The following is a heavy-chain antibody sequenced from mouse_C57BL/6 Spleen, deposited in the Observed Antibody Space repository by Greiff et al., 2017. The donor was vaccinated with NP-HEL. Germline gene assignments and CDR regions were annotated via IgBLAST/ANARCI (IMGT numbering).Heavy chain of an antibody. V-gene: IGHV5-17*01. J-gene: IGHJ3*01. CDR1: GFTFSDYG. Sequence: DVQLQESGGGLVKPGGSLKLSCAASGFTFSDYGMHWVRQAPEKGLEWVAYISSGSSTIYYADTVKGRFTISRDNAKNTLFLQMTSLRSEDTAMYYCARGDYGSSSWFAYWGQGTLVTVSA. CDR2: ISSGSSTI. CDR3: ARGDYGSSSWFAY. D-gene: IGHD1-1*01.